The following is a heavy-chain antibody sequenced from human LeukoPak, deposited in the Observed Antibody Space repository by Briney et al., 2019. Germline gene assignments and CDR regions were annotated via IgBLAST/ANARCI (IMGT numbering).Heavy chain of an antibody. V-gene: IGHV3-30-3*01. CDR3: SRGDSYSSGWFEIFFDY. CDR1: GFTFSYYA. CDR2: MSYDGINK. J-gene: IGHJ4*02. Sequence: GFLRLSCAASGFTFSYYAMHWVRQAPGKGLEWVAVMSYDGINKYYADSVKGRFTISRDNSKNTPYLQMNSLRAEDTAVYYCSRGDSYSSGWFEIFFDYWGQGALVTVSS. D-gene: IGHD6-19*01.